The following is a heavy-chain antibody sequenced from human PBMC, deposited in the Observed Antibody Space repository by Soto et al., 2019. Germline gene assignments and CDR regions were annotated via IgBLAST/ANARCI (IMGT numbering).Heavy chain of an antibody. J-gene: IGHJ4*02. CDR3: ARRFESFDY. Sequence: QVQLQESGPGLVKPSETLSLTCTVSGGSVSSGSYYWSWIRQPPGKGLEWIGYIYYSGSTNYNPSLKSRVTISVDTSKNQFSLKLSSVTAADTAVYYCARRFESFDYWGQGTLVTVSS. D-gene: IGHD3-3*01. CDR2: IYYSGST. V-gene: IGHV4-61*01. CDR1: GGSVSSGSYY.